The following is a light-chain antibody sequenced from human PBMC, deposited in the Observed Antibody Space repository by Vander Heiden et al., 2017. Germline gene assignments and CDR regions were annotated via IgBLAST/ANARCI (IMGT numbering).Light chain of an antibody. CDR3: QQYNSFTWT. CDR2: KAS. Sequence: IQMTQSPSTLSASVGDRVTITGRASQSSNTHLAWYQQKPGKAPNLLIYKASILESGVPSRFSGSGSGTEFTLTISSLQPDDFATYYCQQYNSFTWTFGQGTKVEIK. J-gene: IGKJ1*01. V-gene: IGKV1-5*03. CDR1: QSSNTH.